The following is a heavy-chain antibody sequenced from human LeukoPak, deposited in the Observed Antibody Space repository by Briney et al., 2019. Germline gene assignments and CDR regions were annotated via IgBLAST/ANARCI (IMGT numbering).Heavy chain of an antibody. V-gene: IGHV4-59*01. Sequence: SETLSLTCTVSGGSLSSYYWSWIRQPPGKGLEWIGYIYYSGSTNYNPSLKSRVTISVDTSKNQFSLTLSSVTAADTAVYYCARGAGIRAFDIWGQGTMVTVSS. J-gene: IGHJ3*02. CDR1: GGSLSSYY. D-gene: IGHD6-13*01. CDR2: IYYSGST. CDR3: ARGAGIRAFDI.